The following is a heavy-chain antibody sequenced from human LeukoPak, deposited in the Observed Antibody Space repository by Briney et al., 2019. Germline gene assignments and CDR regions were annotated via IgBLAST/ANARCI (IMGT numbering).Heavy chain of an antibody. CDR1: GYTLTELS. J-gene: IGHJ5*02. CDR3: TTADSSGYYRWWFDP. D-gene: IGHD3-22*01. V-gene: IGHV1-24*01. Sequence: ASVKVSCKVSGYTLTELSMHWVRQTPGKGLEWMGGFDPEDGETIYAQKFQDRVTITEDTSTDTDYMELSSLRSEDTALYYCTTADSSGYYRWWFDPWGQGTLVTVSS. CDR2: FDPEDGET.